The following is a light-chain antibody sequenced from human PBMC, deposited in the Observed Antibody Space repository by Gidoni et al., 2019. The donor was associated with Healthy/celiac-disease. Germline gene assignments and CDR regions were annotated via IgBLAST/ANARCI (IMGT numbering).Light chain of an antibody. Sequence: SALTPPASVSGSPGQSLTISCTGTSSDVGGYNYVSWYQQHPGKAPKLMIYEVSNRPSGVSNRFSGSKSGNTASLTISGLQAEDEADYYCSSYTSSSTSVVFGGGTKLTVL. J-gene: IGLJ2*01. V-gene: IGLV2-14*01. CDR2: EVS. CDR1: SSDVGGYNY. CDR3: SSYTSSSTSVV.